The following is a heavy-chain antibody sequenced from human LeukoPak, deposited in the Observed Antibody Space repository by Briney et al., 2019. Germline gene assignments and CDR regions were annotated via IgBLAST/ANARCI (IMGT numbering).Heavy chain of an antibody. CDR2: NNHSGST. V-gene: IGHV4-34*01. J-gene: IGHJ1*01. Sequence: SETLSLTCAVYGGSFSGYFWNWIRQPPGKGLEWIGENNHSGSTNYNPSLKSRVTISVDTSKNQFSLRLSSVTAADTAVYYCARRSGYSYFQHWGQGTLVTVSS. CDR3: ARRSGYSYFQH. D-gene: IGHD3-3*01. CDR1: GGSFSGYF.